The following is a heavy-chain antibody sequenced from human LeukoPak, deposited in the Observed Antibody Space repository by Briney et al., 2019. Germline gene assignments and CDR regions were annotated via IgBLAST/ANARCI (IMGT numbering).Heavy chain of an antibody. CDR2: INPSGGST. Sequence: VASVKVSCKASGYTFTSYYMHWVRQAPGQGLEWMGIINPSGGSTSYSQKFQGRGTMTRDTSTSTVYMELSSLRSEDTAVYYCGRDSLGAEIAVAGLDYWGQGTLVTVSS. V-gene: IGHV1-46*03. CDR3: GRDSLGAEIAVAGLDY. CDR1: GYTFTSYY. J-gene: IGHJ4*02. D-gene: IGHD6-19*01.